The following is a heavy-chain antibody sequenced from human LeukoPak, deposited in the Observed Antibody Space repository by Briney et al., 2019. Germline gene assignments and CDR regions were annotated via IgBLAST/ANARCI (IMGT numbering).Heavy chain of an antibody. CDR2: ISHSGRT. J-gene: IGHJ4*02. D-gene: IGHD2-15*01. V-gene: IGHV4-34*01. CDR3: ARSHEAVYYFDC. Sequence: SETLSLTCAVYGGXFSGNYWSWIRQPPGKGLEWIGEISHSGRTNYSPSLKSRVTISVDTSKDQFSLKLSSVTAADTAVYYCARSHEAVYYFDCWGQGILVTVSS. CDR1: GGXFSGNY.